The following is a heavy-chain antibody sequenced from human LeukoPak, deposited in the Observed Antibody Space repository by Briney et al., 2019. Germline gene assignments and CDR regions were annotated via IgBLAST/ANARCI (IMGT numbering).Heavy chain of an antibody. V-gene: IGHV3-33*01. CDR1: GFTFSSYG. CDR2: IWYDGSNK. J-gene: IGHJ4*02. CDR3: ARDTGEAAEYIDY. D-gene: IGHD6-13*01. Sequence: RGPLRLSCAASGFTFSSYGMHWVRQAPGKGLEWVAVIWYDGSNKYYADSVKGRFTISRDNSKNTLYLQMNSLRAADTAVYYCARDTGEAAEYIDYWGQGTLVTVSS.